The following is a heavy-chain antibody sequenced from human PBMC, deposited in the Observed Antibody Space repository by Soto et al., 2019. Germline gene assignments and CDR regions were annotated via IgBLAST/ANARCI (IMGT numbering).Heavy chain of an antibody. V-gene: IGHV1-18*01. Sequence: QVQLVQSGAEVKKPGASVKVSCKASGYTFSSYGISWVRHAPGQGLEWMGWISAYNGNTNFAQKLQGRVAMTTDTSTRTAYMELGSLISDDTAVYYCARDAVRAVIGTYYSYNLDVWGQGTTVTVSS. CDR1: GYTFSSYG. J-gene: IGHJ6*02. CDR2: ISAYNGNT. D-gene: IGHD3-10*01. CDR3: ARDAVRAVIGTYYSYNLDV.